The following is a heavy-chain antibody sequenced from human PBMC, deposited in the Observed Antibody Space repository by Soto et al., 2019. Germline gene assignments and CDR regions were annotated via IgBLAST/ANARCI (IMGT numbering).Heavy chain of an antibody. J-gene: IGHJ6*02. CDR2: IIPIFGTA. Sequence: SVKVSCKASGYTVTSHYAHWVRQAPGEGLEWMGGIIPIFGTANYAQKFQGRVTITADESTSTAYMELSSLRSEDTAVYYCARDSYYYDGSGYYSRIYYYYGMDVWGQGATVTVSS. V-gene: IGHV1-69*13. CDR3: ARDSYYYDGSGYYSRIYYYYGMDV. CDR1: GYTVTSHY. D-gene: IGHD3-22*01.